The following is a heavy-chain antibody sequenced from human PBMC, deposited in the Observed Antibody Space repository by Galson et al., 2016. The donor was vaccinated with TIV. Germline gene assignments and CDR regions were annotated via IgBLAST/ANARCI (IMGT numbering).Heavy chain of an antibody. D-gene: IGHD3-22*01. V-gene: IGHV3-66*02. Sequence: SLRLSCAASGLSVSINYMTWVRQAPGKGLEWVSLISDGGNTYYPDSVKGRFTISRDNSKNTLYLQMNSLRVEDTAVYYCARDRMIDATYYYYYSGMDVWGQGTAVTVSS. CDR3: ARDRMIDATYYYYYSGMDV. J-gene: IGHJ6*02. CDR1: GLSVSINY. CDR2: ISDGGNT.